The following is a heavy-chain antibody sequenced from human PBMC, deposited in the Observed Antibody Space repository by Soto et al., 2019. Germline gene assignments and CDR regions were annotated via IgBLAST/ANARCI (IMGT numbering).Heavy chain of an antibody. V-gene: IGHV3-23*01. CDR3: AKDPTGDYDGSFNM. Sequence: GGSLRLSCAASGFTFSSYAMSCVRQAPGKGLEWVSGISSSGGRTYYADSVKGRSTLSRDDSKNTLYLQMTSRRVEDTALYYWAKDPTGDYDGSFNMRGQGTMVTVSS. CDR1: GFTFSSYA. CDR2: ISSSGGRT. D-gene: IGHD4-17*01. J-gene: IGHJ3*02.